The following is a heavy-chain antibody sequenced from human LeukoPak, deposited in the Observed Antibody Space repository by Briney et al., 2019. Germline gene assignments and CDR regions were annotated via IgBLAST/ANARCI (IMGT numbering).Heavy chain of an antibody. CDR2: ISYSGST. CDR3: AREIWGSYRSDAFDI. J-gene: IGHJ3*02. Sequence: SEALSLTCTVSGGSISNYYWSWIRQPPGKGREWIGYISYSGSTNYKPSLNSRVTILVDTSKNQLSLKLTSVTPADTAVYYCAREIWGSYRSDAFDIWGQGTMVCVSS. D-gene: IGHD3-16*02. CDR1: GGSISNYY. V-gene: IGHV4-59*01.